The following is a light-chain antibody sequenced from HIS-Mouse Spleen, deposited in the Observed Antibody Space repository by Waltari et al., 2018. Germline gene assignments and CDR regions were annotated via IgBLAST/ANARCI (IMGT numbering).Light chain of an antibody. CDR1: SSNIGSNY. J-gene: IGLJ3*02. CDR2: RNK. CDR3: AAWDDSLSGPV. Sequence: QSVLTQPPSASGTPGQRVTISCSGSSSNIGSNYAYWYQQLPGTAPKLLIYRNKQRPSGVPDRFSGSKSGTSASLAISGLRSEDEADYYCAAWDDSLSGPVFGGGTKLTVL. V-gene: IGLV1-47*01.